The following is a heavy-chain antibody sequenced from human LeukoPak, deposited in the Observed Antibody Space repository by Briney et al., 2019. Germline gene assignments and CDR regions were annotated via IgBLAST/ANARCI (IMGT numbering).Heavy chain of an antibody. CDR2: IKEDGSEI. V-gene: IGHV3-7*05. CDR3: ARNRASLDY. Sequence: GRSLRLSCAASGFTFSNFGMTWVRQAPGKGLEWVANIKEDGSEIYYLDSVKGRFTISRDSAKNSLYLQMNSLRADDTAVYYCARNRASLDYWGQGTLVTVSS. CDR1: GFTFSNFG. J-gene: IGHJ4*02. D-gene: IGHD3-16*02.